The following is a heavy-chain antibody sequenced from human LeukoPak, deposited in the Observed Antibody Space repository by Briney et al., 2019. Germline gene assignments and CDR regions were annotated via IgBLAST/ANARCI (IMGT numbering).Heavy chain of an antibody. CDR3: ERDLWNITSYYDRSGYDY. Sequence: ASVNVSCKASGYPFTGYYMHWVRQAPGQGLEWMGWINPNSGGTQYAQKFLGRVTMTSDTSINTAYMELSRLSSDDTAVFYCERDLWNITSYYDRSGYDYWGQGTLVTVSS. V-gene: IGHV1-2*02. D-gene: IGHD3-22*01. CDR1: GYPFTGYY. J-gene: IGHJ4*02. CDR2: INPNSGGT.